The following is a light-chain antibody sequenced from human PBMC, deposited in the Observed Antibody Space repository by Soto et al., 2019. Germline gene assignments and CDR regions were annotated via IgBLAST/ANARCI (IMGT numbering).Light chain of an antibody. V-gene: IGKV1-6*01. CDR2: AAS. CDR1: QGIRND. CDR3: LQDYNSLT. J-gene: IGKJ4*01. Sequence: AIQMTQSPSSLSASVGDRVTITCRASQGIRNDLGWYQQKPGKAPKLLIYAASSLQSGVPSRFSGSGSGTDFTLTLRSLQPEDFATYYCLQDYNSLTFGGGTKVEIK.